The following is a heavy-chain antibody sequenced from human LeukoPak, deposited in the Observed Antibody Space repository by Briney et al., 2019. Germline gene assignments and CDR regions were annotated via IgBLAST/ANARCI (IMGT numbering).Heavy chain of an antibody. V-gene: IGHV3-11*01. D-gene: IGHD3-16*02. CDR2: MSSSGSTI. CDR1: GFTFNDYY. Sequence: GGSLRLSCAASGFTFNDYYMSWIRQAPGKGLEWVSYMSSSGSTIYYADSVKGRFTISRDNAKNSLYLQMNSLKTEDTAVYYCARGGDYDYVWGSYRRLDYWGQGTLVTVSS. J-gene: IGHJ4*02. CDR3: ARGGDYDYVWGSYRRLDY.